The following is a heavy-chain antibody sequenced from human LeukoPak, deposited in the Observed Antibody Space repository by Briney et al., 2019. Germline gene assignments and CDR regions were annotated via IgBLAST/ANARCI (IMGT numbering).Heavy chain of an antibody. J-gene: IGHJ4*02. CDR1: GGSINTYY. Sequence: SETLSLTCTVSGGSINTYYWGWIRQPPGKGLEWIGSIYYSGSTYYSPSLKSRVTMSVDTSKNQFSLKLSSVTAADTAVYYCARHGSASGWYRSHFDYWGQGTLVTVSS. D-gene: IGHD6-19*01. CDR3: ARHGSASGWYRSHFDY. V-gene: IGHV4-39*01. CDR2: IYYSGST.